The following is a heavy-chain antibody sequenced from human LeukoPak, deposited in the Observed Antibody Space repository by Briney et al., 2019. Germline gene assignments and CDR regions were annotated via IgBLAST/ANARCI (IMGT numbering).Heavy chain of an antibody. Sequence: GGSLRLSCAASGFIFRSYAMSWVRQAPGKGLEWVSAISGSGGSTYYADSVRGRFTISRDNSKNTLYVQMNSLRVEDTAVYYCARGIQCSSTSCYAGSTFDYWGQGTLVTVSS. CDR3: ARGIQCSSTSCYAGSTFDY. CDR1: GFIFRSYA. J-gene: IGHJ4*02. CDR2: ISGSGGST. V-gene: IGHV3-23*01. D-gene: IGHD2-2*01.